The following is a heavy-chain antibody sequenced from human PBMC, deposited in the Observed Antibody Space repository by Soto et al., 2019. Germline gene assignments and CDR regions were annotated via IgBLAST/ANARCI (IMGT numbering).Heavy chain of an antibody. Sequence: QVQLVQSGGGLVEPGGSLRLSCAASGFKFPDYHMTWIRQAQGKGLEWISYINSRGTYTTYADSVRGRFAVSRDNAKNSLYLQMDSLTGEDTAVYYCACVAPTIFGAQFHQNLVDVWGQGNMVPVAS. CDR1: GFKFPDYH. CDR2: INSRGTYT. D-gene: IGHD3-3*01. V-gene: IGHV3-11*06. CDR3: ACVAPTIFGAQFHQNLVDV. J-gene: IGHJ6*02.